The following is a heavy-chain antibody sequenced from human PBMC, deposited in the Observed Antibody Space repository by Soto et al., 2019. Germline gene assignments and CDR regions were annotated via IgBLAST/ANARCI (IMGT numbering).Heavy chain of an antibody. CDR2: ISPSGGIT. CDR3: VRVPSAAPFFDY. Sequence: EVQVLESGGGFIQPGGSLRLSCAASGFAFTSHAMHWVRQAPGKGLEWVSGISPSGGITYYPDSVKGRFTISRDNSDNTVDLQMNSLRAEDTAVYFCVRVPSAAPFFDYWGQGTLVTVSS. CDR1: GFAFTSHA. J-gene: IGHJ4*02. V-gene: IGHV3-23*01.